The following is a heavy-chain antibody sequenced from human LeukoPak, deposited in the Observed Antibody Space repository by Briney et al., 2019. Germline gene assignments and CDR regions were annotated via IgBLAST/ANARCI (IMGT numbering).Heavy chain of an antibody. CDR2: INHSGST. Sequence: SETLSLTCAVYGGSFSGYYWSWIRQPPGKGLEWIGEINHSGSTSYNPSLKSRVTISVDTSKNQFSLKLSFVTAADTAVYYCARGVPAADYYYYYMDVWGKGTTVTVSS. CDR1: GGSFSGYY. J-gene: IGHJ6*03. D-gene: IGHD2-2*01. V-gene: IGHV4-34*01. CDR3: ARGVPAADYYYYYMDV.